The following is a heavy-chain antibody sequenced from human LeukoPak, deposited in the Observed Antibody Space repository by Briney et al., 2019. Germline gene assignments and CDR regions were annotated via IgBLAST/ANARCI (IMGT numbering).Heavy chain of an antibody. CDR2: IRSKAYGGTT. J-gene: IGHJ4*02. D-gene: IGHD3-3*01. Sequence: GGSLRLSCTASGFTFGDYAMSWVRQAPGKGLEWVGFIRSKAYGGTTEYAASVKGRFTISRDDSKSIAYLQMNSLKTEDTAVYYCAKDREVLEWLAYYFDYWGQGTLVTVSS. CDR3: AKDREVLEWLAYYFDY. V-gene: IGHV3-49*04. CDR1: GFTFGDYA.